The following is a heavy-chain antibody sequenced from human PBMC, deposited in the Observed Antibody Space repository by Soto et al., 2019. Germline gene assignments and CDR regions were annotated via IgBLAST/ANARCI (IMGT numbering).Heavy chain of an antibody. D-gene: IGHD5-18*01. CDR1: GFTFSSYN. J-gene: IGHJ4*02. Sequence: GGSLRLSCAASGFTFSSYNMNWVRQAPGKGLEWVSYIFVSSTTIYYADSVKGRFTVSRDNAQNSLFLLMNSLRAEDTAVYYCASLDTARIQIAGYWGQGIQVTVSS. V-gene: IGHV3-48*04. CDR2: IFVSSTTI. CDR3: ASLDTARIQIAGY.